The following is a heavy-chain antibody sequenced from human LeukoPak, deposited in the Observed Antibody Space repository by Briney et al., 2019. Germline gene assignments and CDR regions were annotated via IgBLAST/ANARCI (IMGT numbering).Heavy chain of an antibody. CDR1: GFTFSSYS. CDR2: ISSSSSYI. V-gene: IGHV3-21*01. J-gene: IGHJ4*02. Sequence: GGSLRLSCAASGFTFSSYSMNWVRQAPGKGLEWVSSISSSSSYIYYADSVKGRFTISRDNAKNSLYLQMSSLRAEDTAVYYCARVFSCSGGSCYFILDYWGQGTLVTVSS. CDR3: ARVFSCSGGSCYFILDY. D-gene: IGHD2-15*01.